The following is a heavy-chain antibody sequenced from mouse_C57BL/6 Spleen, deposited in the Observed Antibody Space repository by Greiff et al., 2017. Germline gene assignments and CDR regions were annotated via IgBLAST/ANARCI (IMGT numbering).Heavy chain of an antibody. D-gene: IGHD1-2*01. V-gene: IGHV5-17*01. J-gene: IGHJ2*01. Sequence: EVQVVESGGGLVKPGGSLKLSCAASGFTFSDYGMHWVRQAPEKGLEWVAYISSGSSTIYYADTVKGRFTMSRDNAKNTLFLQMTRLRSEDTAMYYCESGLLRPYYFDYWGQGTTLTVSS. CDR1: GFTFSDYG. CDR2: ISSGSSTI. CDR3: ESGLLRPYYFDY.